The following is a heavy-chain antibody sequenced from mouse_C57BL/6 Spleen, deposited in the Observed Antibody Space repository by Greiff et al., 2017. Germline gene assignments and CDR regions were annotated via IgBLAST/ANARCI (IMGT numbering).Heavy chain of an antibody. CDR3: ATPNYYGSEMDY. D-gene: IGHD1-1*01. Sequence: VQLQQSGTELVKPGASVKLSCKASGYTFTSYWMHWVKQRPGQGLEWIGNINPSNGGTNYNEKFKSKATLTVDKSSSTAYMQLSSLTSEDSAVYYCATPNYYGSEMDYWGQGTSVTVSS. CDR2: INPSNGGT. CDR1: GYTFTSYW. V-gene: IGHV1-53*01. J-gene: IGHJ4*01.